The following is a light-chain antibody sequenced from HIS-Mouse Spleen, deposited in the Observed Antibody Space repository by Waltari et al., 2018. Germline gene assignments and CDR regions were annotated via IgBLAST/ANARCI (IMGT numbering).Light chain of an antibody. V-gene: IGLV2-23*01. CDR1: SSDVGSSNL. CDR3: CSYAGSSTLV. CDR2: EGS. Sequence: QSALTQPASVSGSPGQSITISCTGTSSDVGSSNLFSWYQQHPGKAPKLMIYEGSKRPSGVSNRFSGSKSGNTASLTISGLQAEDEADYYCCSYAGSSTLVFGGGTKLTVL. J-gene: IGLJ2*01.